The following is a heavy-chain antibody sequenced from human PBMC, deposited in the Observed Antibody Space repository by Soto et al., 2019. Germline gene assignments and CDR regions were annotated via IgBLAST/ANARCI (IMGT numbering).Heavy chain of an antibody. CDR3: ARGRAFTREILLLGVWFDP. Sequence: ASVPVSCKASGYTFTSYEINWVRQATGQGLEWMGWMNPNSGNTGYARKFQSRVTMTRNTSISTAYMEQSSLRSEDTAVDYCARGRAFTREILLLGVWFDPWGQGTLVTVSS. J-gene: IGHJ5*02. V-gene: IGHV1-8*01. D-gene: IGHD3-3*02. CDR1: GYTFTSYE. CDR2: MNPNSGNT.